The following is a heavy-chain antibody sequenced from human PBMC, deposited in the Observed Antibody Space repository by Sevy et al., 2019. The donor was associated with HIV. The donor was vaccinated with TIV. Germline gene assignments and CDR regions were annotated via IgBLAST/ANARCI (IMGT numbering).Heavy chain of an antibody. CDR2: IYHDGST. J-gene: IGHJ3*02. V-gene: IGHV4-38-2*02. CDR3: SSFGRLIIINDDTFEI. CDR1: CYSISSAYS. D-gene: IGHD3-9*01. Sequence: SETLSLTCTVSCYSISSAYSWGWIRQPPGKGLEWIANIYHDGSTYYNPSLNSRVTISIDTSKNQFSLKLSSVTAADTAVYYCSSFGRLIIINDDTFEIWGQGTMVTVSS.